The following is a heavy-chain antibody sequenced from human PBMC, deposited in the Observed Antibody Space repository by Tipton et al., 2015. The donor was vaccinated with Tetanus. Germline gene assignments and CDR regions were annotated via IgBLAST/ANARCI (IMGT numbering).Heavy chain of an antibody. D-gene: IGHD3-9*01. V-gene: IGHV4-39*01. CDR3: ARRGGDFLTGYYDS. CDR2: IYYSGNT. Sequence: TLSLTCNVSGGSISSNLYYWHWIRQPPGKGLEWIGSIYYSGNTYYNSSLKSRVTISVDTSKNQFSLELNSVTAADTAVYYCARRGGDFLTGYYDSWGQGTLVPVSS. CDR1: GGSISSNLYY. J-gene: IGHJ4*02.